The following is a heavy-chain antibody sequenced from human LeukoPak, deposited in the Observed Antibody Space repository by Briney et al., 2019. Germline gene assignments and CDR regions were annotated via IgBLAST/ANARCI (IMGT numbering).Heavy chain of an antibody. Sequence: SETLSLTCSVSGGSISTYYWSWIRQPAGKGLEWIAQIHTSGSTNFNPSLKSRVSVSMDTPNNQFSLMISSVTAADTAIYYCAGRGLSTGWTFDYWGHGTLVTVSS. CDR2: IHTSGST. CDR1: GGSISTYY. D-gene: IGHD6-19*01. V-gene: IGHV4-4*07. CDR3: AGRGLSTGWTFDY. J-gene: IGHJ4*01.